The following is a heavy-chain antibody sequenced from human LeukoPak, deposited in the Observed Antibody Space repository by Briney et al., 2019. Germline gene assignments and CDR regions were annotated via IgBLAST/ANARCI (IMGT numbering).Heavy chain of an antibody. CDR1: GLTFSTYW. Sequence: GGSLSLSHAASGLTFSTYWITSVRQAPGKGLDWVSNIKEDEREKYHVDSVKGRFNIFRDNAKNLLYLQMNSLRAEDTAVYYCARVHYYDSSAYRHFEDWGQGTLVTVSS. D-gene: IGHD3-22*01. V-gene: IGHV3-7*01. CDR3: ARVHYYDSSAYRHFED. CDR2: IKEDEREK. J-gene: IGHJ4*02.